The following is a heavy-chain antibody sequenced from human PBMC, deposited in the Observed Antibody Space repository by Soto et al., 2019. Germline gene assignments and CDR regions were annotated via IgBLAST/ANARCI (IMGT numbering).Heavy chain of an antibody. V-gene: IGHV3-33*01. Sequence: GGSLRLSCAAAAVTFTGYGMHWVRQAPGKGLEWVAVIRYDGSNTYYADSVKGRFTISRDNPKNMLYLQMNSLRADDTAIYYCARDGVGTTTYFGYFDYWGLGTLVTVS. J-gene: IGHJ4*02. CDR1: AVTFTGYG. CDR2: IRYDGSNT. D-gene: IGHD1-26*01. CDR3: ARDGVGTTTYFGYFDY.